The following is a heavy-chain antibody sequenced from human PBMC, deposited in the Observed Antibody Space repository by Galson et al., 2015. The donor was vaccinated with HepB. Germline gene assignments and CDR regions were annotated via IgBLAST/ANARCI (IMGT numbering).Heavy chain of an antibody. D-gene: IGHD5-12*01. J-gene: IGHJ5*02. CDR1: GYTFTSYG. CDR2: ISAYNGNT. Sequence: SVKVSCKASGYTFTSYGISWVRQAPGQGLEWMGWISAYNGNTNYAQKLQGRVTMTTDTSTSTAYMELRSLRSDDTAVYYCARGPPHYDYESHNWFDPWGQGTLVTVSS. CDR3: ARGPPHYDYESHNWFDP. V-gene: IGHV1-18*04.